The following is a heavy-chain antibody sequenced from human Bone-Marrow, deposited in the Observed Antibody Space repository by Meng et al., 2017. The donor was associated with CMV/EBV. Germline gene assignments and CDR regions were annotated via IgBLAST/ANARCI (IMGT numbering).Heavy chain of an antibody. J-gene: IGHJ5*01. CDR2: INPNSGGT. Sequence: ASVKVSCKASGYTFTGYYMHWVRQAPGQGLEWMGWINPNSGGTNYAQKFQGRVTMTRDTSNSTAYMELSRLRSDDTAVYYCARGKRAWSCNWFDPWGQGTLVTVSS. CDR1: GYTFTGYY. CDR3: ARGKRAWSCNWFDP. D-gene: IGHD2-8*01. V-gene: IGHV1-2*02.